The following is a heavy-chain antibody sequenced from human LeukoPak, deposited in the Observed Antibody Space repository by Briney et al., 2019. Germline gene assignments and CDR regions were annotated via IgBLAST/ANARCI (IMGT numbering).Heavy chain of an antibody. CDR3: ARAYRSSIAARLSFGY. D-gene: IGHD6-6*01. V-gene: IGHV1-8*03. J-gene: IGHJ4*02. Sequence: ASVKVSCKASGYTFTSYDINWVRQATGQGLEWMGWMNPNSGNTGYAQKFQGRVTITRNTSISTAYIELSSLRSEDTAVYYCARAYRSSIAARLSFGYWGQGTLVTVSS. CDR2: MNPNSGNT. CDR1: GYTFTSYD.